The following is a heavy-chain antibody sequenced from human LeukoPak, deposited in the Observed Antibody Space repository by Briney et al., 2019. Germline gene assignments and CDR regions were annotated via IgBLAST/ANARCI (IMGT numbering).Heavy chain of an antibody. CDR3: ARAYGDYYHYYYYMDV. CDR2: INPSGGST. D-gene: IGHD4-17*01. V-gene: IGHV1-46*01. J-gene: IGHJ6*03. CDR1: GYTFTSYY. Sequence: GASVKVSCKASGYTFTSYYMHWVRQAPGQGLEWMGIINPSGGSTSYAQKFQGRVTMTRDMSTSTVYMELSSLRSEDTAVYYCARAYGDYYHYYYYMDVWGKGTTVTVSS.